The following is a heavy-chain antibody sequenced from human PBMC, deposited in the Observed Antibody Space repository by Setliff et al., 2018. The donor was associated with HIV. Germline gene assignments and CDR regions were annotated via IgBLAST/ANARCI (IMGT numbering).Heavy chain of an antibody. Sequence: GGSLRLSCAASGFTFSLYSMHWVRQAPGKGLEWLSLISYDADTYYADSLKGRFTISRDDSKNTLYLQMNSLRAEDTALYYCARGQFRLRPDSLDLWGQGTLVTVSS. J-gene: IGHJ3*01. CDR3: ARGQFRLRPDSLDL. CDR1: GFTFSLYS. D-gene: IGHD2-21*01. CDR2: ISYDADT. V-gene: IGHV3-30*03.